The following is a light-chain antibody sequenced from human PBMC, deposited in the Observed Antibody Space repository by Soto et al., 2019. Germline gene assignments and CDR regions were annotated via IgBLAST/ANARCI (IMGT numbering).Light chain of an antibody. V-gene: IGKV3-11*01. Sequence: EIVLTQSPATLSLSPGERATLSCRASRSVSSYLAWYQQKPGQAPRLLIYDASNRATGIPARFSGSGSGTDFTLTISSLEPEDFAVYYCQQRSNFITFGQGTRLEIK. J-gene: IGKJ5*01. CDR2: DAS. CDR1: RSVSSY. CDR3: QQRSNFIT.